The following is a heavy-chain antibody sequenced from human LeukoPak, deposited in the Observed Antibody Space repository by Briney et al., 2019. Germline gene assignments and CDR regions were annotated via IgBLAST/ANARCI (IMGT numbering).Heavy chain of an antibody. D-gene: IGHD2-2*01. J-gene: IGHJ5*02. V-gene: IGHV4-59*01. Sequence: SETLSLTCTVSGGSISSYYWSWIRQPPGKGLEWIGYIYYSGSTNYNPSLKSRVTISVDTSKNQFSLKLSSVTAADTAVYYCARTXVVVPALWFDPWGQGTLVTVSS. CDR1: GGSISSYY. CDR2: IYYSGST. CDR3: ARTXVVVPALWFDP.